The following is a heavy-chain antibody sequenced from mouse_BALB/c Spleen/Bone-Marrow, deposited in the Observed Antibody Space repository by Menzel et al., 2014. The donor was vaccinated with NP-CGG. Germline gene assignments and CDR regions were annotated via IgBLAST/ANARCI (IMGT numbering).Heavy chain of an antibody. D-gene: IGHD6-1*01. Sequence: VMLVESGAELAKPGASVKMSCKASGYTFTSYWMHWVKQRPGQGLEWIGYINPSTDYTEYNQKFKDKATLTADKSSSTAYMQLSSLTSEDSALYYCAASPDPAMDYWGQGTSVTVSS. V-gene: IGHV1-7*01. J-gene: IGHJ4*01. CDR1: GYTFTSYW. CDR2: INPSTDYT. CDR3: AASPDPAMDY.